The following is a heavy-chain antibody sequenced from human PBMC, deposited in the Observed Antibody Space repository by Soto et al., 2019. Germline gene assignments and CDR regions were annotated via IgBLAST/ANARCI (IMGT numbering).Heavy chain of an antibody. Sequence: PGGSLRLSCAASGFTFSSYSMNWVRQAPGKGLEWVSYISSSSSTIYYADSVKGRFTISRDNAKNSLYLQMNSLRDEDTAVYYCARCTAMVLGDAFDIWSQGTMVTVSS. CDR1: GFTFSSYS. D-gene: IGHD5-18*01. J-gene: IGHJ3*02. CDR3: ARCTAMVLGDAFDI. V-gene: IGHV3-48*02. CDR2: ISSSSSTI.